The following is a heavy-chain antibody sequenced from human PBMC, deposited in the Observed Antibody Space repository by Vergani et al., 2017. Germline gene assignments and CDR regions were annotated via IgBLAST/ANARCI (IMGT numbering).Heavy chain of an antibody. CDR3: ARDRYYYDSSGDSVAFDI. CDR2: ISSSSSYT. Sequence: QVQLVESGGGLVKPGGSLRLSCAASGFTFSDYYLSWIRQAPGKGLEWVSYISSSSSYTNYADPVKGRFTISRDNAKNSLYLQMNSLRAEDTAVYYCARDRYYYDSSGDSVAFDIWGQGTMVTVSS. D-gene: IGHD3-22*01. CDR1: GFTFSDYY. V-gene: IGHV3-11*06. J-gene: IGHJ3*02.